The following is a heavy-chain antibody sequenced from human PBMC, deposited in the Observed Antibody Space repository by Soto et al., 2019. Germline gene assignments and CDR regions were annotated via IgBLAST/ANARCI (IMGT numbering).Heavy chain of an antibody. J-gene: IGHJ3*02. CDR2: INPNSGGT. CDR3: AGSPLQYSGYDYGPDAFDI. Sequence: QVQLVQSGAEVKKPGASVKVSCKASGYTFTGYYMHWVRQAPGQGLEWMGWINPNSGGTNYAQKLQGWVTMTRDTSISTAYMELSSVGSDDTAVYYCAGSPLQYSGYDYGPDAFDIWGQGTMVTVSS. D-gene: IGHD5-12*01. CDR1: GYTFTGYY. V-gene: IGHV1-2*04.